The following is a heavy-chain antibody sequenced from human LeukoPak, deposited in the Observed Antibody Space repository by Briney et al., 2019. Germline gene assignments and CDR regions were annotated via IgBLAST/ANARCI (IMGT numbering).Heavy chain of an antibody. CDR1: GYTFTSYD. D-gene: IGHD1-26*01. CDR2: MNPNSGNT. Sequence: GASVKVSCKASGYTFTSYDINWVRQATGQGLEWMGWMNPNSGNTGYAQKFQGRVTMTRNTSISTAYMQLSSMRSDDTAVYHCARSFRVVGAGVDYYFDYWGQGTLVTVSS. V-gene: IGHV1-8*01. J-gene: IGHJ4*02. CDR3: ARSFRVVGAGVDYYFDY.